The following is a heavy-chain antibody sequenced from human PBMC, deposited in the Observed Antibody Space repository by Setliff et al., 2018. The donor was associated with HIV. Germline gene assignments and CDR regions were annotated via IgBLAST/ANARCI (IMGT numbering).Heavy chain of an antibody. D-gene: IGHD4-17*01. Sequence: PGGSLRLSCAASGFTFSSYAMSWVRQAPGKGLEWVSAISGSGGSTYYADSVKGRFTISRDNSKSTLYLQMNSLRAEDTAVYYCARGPTVTTTGGGLFFDYWGQGTLVTVSS. CDR1: GFTFSSYA. V-gene: IGHV3-23*01. CDR3: ARGPTVTTTGGGLFFDY. J-gene: IGHJ4*02. CDR2: ISGSGGST.